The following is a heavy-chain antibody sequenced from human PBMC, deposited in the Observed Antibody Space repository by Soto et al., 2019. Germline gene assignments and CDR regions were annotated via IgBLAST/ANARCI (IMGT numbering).Heavy chain of an antibody. V-gene: IGHV3-64*01. J-gene: IGHJ4*02. CDR1: VFTFSSYA. Sequence: GGSLRLSCAASVFTFSSYAMHWVRQAPGKGLEYVSAISSNGGSTYYANSVKGRFTISRDNSKNTLYLQMGSLRAEDMAVYYCARGPGYYFDYWGQGTLVTVPQ. CDR2: ISSNGGST. CDR3: ARGPGYYFDY.